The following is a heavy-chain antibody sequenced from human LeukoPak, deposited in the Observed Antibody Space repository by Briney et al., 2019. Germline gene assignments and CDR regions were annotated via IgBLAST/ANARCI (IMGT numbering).Heavy chain of an antibody. D-gene: IGHD6-6*01. V-gene: IGHV3-23*01. CDR3: ARVSSSSLGFPAFDI. Sequence: PGGSLRLSCAASGFTFSSYAMSWVRQAPGKGLEWVSAISGSGGSTYYADSVKGRFTISRDNAKNTLYLQMNSLRAEDTVVYYCARVSSSSLGFPAFDIWGQGTMVTVSS. CDR1: GFTFSSYA. CDR2: ISGSGGST. J-gene: IGHJ3*02.